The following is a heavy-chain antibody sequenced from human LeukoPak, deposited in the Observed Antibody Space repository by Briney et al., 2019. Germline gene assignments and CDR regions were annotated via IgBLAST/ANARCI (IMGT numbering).Heavy chain of an antibody. D-gene: IGHD4-17*01. V-gene: IGHV4-59*01. CDR1: GGSISSYY. Sequence: SETLSLTCTVSGGSISSYYWSWIRQPPGKGLKWIGYIYYSGSTSYSPSLRSRVTISVDTSKNQFSLKLSSVTAADTAVYYCARDRDGDYYFDYWGQGTLVTVSS. J-gene: IGHJ4*02. CDR2: IYYSGST. CDR3: ARDRDGDYYFDY.